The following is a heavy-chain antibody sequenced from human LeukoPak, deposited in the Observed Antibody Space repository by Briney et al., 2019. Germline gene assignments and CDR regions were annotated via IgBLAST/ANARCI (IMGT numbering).Heavy chain of an antibody. D-gene: IGHD5-18*01. Sequence: SVKVSCKTSVGTFSSSAITWVRQAPGQGLEWMGRIIPALNITSYAQKFQGRVTITADTSTSTAYMELSSLRSGETAVYYCARDQGLTAPPPYGLDVWGQGTTVTVSS. CDR3: ARDQGLTAPPPYGLDV. CDR1: VGTFSSSA. CDR2: IIPALNIT. V-gene: IGHV1-69*04. J-gene: IGHJ6*02.